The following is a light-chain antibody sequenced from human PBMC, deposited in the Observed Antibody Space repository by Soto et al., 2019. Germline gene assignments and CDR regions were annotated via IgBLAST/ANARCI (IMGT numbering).Light chain of an antibody. CDR1: QSISSS. V-gene: IGKV3-15*01. Sequence: DIVMTQSPATLSVSPGERATLSCRASQSISSSLAWYQQKPGQAPRLLIYDASTRATGIPASFSGSGSGTEFTLTISSLQSEDFAVYYCQQYYDWPITFGQGTRLEIK. CDR2: DAS. CDR3: QQYYDWPIT. J-gene: IGKJ5*01.